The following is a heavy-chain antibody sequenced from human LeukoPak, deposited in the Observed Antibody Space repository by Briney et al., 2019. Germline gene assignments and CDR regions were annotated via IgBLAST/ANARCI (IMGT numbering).Heavy chain of an antibody. CDR2: IYYSGST. CDR1: GDSISSSSYY. CDR3: ARRPYNSAFFDY. J-gene: IGHJ4*02. Sequence: PSETLSLTCTVSGDSISSSSYYWGWIRQPPGKGPDWIGMIYYSGSTYYNASLQSRVPISVDTSKNQFSLTLSSVTAADTAVYYCARRPYNSAFFDYWGQGTLVTVSS. V-gene: IGHV4-39*01. D-gene: IGHD6-19*01.